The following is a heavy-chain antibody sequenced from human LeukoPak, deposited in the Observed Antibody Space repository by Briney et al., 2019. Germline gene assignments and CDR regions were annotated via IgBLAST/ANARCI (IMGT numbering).Heavy chain of an antibody. J-gene: IGHJ4*02. V-gene: IGHV4-59*08. CDR1: GGSITSYY. D-gene: IGHD3-9*01. Sequence: SETLSLTCTVSGGSITSYYWSWIRQSPGKGLEWIGCINYSGSTKYNPSLKSRVTISVDTSKNQFSLKLRSVTAADTAVYYCARPRGSGDWYYFDYWGQGTRSPSPQ. CDR2: INYSGST. CDR3: ARPRGSGDWYYFDY.